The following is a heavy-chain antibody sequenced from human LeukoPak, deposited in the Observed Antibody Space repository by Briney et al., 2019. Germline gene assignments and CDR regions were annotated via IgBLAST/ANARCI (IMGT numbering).Heavy chain of an antibody. CDR2: IYYSVST. CDR1: GGSISSYY. Sequence: SETLSLTCTLYGGSISSYYWSWIRQPPGKVLEWLGYIYYSVSTNYNPSLKSRVTISVDTSKNQFSLKLSSVTAADTAVYYCARSGDYYGSGSYYRFDPWGQGTLVTVSS. J-gene: IGHJ5*02. CDR3: ARSGDYYGSGSYYRFDP. V-gene: IGHV4-59*01. D-gene: IGHD3-10*01.